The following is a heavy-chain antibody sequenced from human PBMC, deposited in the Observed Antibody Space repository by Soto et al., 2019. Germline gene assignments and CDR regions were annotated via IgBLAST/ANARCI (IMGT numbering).Heavy chain of an antibody. CDR1: GFAFNNYG. V-gene: IGHV3-21*01. CDR3: AREDSIIIPAVSDF. J-gene: IGHJ4*02. CDR2: ISKSDYT. D-gene: IGHD2-2*01. Sequence: LRLSCTVSGFAFNNYGINWVRQAPGKGLEWVSSISKSDYTYYSDSVKGRFAISRDNAKSSVSLQMNTLRVEDTAVYYCAREDSIIIPAVSDFWGRGTLVTVSS.